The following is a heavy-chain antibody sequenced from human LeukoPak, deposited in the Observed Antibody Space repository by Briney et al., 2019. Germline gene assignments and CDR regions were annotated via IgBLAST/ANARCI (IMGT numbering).Heavy chain of an antibody. V-gene: IGHV3-23*01. J-gene: IGHJ1*01. CDR2: ISGSGGST. CDR1: GFTFSNYA. D-gene: IGHD3-22*01. Sequence: PGGSLRLSCTASGFTFSNYAMSWVRQAPGKGLEWVSAISGSGGSTYYADSVKGRFTISRDNSKNTLYLQMNSLRAEDTAVYYCAKDYTSHYYDSTGRPRGYFQHWGQGTLVTVSS. CDR3: AKDYTSHYYDSTGRPRGYFQH.